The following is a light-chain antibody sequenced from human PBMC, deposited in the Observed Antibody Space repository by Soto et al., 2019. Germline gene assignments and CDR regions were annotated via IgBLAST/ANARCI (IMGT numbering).Light chain of an antibody. CDR3: QQYNSYSTWP. CDR1: QSISSW. Sequence: DIQMTQSPSTLSASVGDRVTITCRASQSISSWLAWYQQKPGKAPKLLIYKGSSLESGVPSRFSGSGSGTEFTLTISSLQPDDFATYYCQQYNSYSTWPFGQGTKVEIK. J-gene: IGKJ1*01. V-gene: IGKV1-5*03. CDR2: KGS.